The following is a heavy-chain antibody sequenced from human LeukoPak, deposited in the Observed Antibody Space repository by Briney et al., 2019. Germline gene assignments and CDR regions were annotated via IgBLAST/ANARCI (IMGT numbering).Heavy chain of an antibody. Sequence: SETLSLTCIVSGGSISPYYWSWIRQPPGSGLEWIAYIYYSGSTSYNPSLKSRVAISVDTSNNEVSLKLSSVTVADTAVYYCARHGYCSGGSCYWDYWGQGTLVTVSS. CDR2: IYYSGST. J-gene: IGHJ4*02. V-gene: IGHV4-59*08. CDR1: GGSISPYY. CDR3: ARHGYCSGGSCYWDY. D-gene: IGHD2-15*01.